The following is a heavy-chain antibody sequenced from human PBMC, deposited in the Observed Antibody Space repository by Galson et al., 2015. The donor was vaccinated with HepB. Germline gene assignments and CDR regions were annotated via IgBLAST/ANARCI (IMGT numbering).Heavy chain of an antibody. Sequence: SLRLSCAASGFTFSDYYMSWIRQAPGKGLEWVSYISSSSEYISHADSVKGRFTISRDNAKNSLYLQMNSLRVDDTAVYYCARRFATMTTFDYWGQGTLVTVSS. CDR1: GFTFSDYY. CDR3: ARRFATMTTFDY. CDR2: ISSSSEYI. V-gene: IGHV3-11*03. J-gene: IGHJ4*02. D-gene: IGHD4-17*01.